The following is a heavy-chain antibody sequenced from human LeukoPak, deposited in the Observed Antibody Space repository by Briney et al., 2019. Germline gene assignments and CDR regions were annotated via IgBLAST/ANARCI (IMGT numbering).Heavy chain of an antibody. CDR3: AKDPLGFCTRATCRYLDS. V-gene: IGHV3-30*02. CDR2: IWYDGSNR. J-gene: IGHJ4*02. D-gene: IGHD2-8*01. Sequence: GGSLRLSCAASGFTFSNYGMHWVRQAPGKGLEWVAFIWYDGSNRYYADSVKGRFTISRDNSENTLFLQMSSLRTEDTAVYYCAKDPLGFCTRATCRYLDSWGQGTLVTVST. CDR1: GFTFSNYG.